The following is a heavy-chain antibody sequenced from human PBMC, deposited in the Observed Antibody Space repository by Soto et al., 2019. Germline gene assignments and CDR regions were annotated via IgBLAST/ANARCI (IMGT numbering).Heavy chain of an antibody. D-gene: IGHD4-4*01. CDR1: GGSISSGGYY. V-gene: IGHV4-31*03. CDR2: IYYSGST. CDR3: ARAQKGGYSNYFFPNLNYGMDV. J-gene: IGHJ6*02. Sequence: SETLSLTCTVSGGSISSGGYYWSWIRQHPGKGLEWIGYIYYSGSTYYNPSLKSRVTISVDTSKNQFSLKLSSVTAADTAVYYCARAQKGGYSNYFFPNLNYGMDVWGQGTTVTVSS.